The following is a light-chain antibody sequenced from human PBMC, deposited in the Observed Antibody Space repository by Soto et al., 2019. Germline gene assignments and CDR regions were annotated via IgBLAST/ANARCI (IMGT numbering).Light chain of an antibody. CDR1: SSNIGNNY. J-gene: IGLJ1*01. CDR3: GTWDSSLSAGV. Sequence: QSVLTQPHSVSEAPGQKVTISCSGSSSNIGNNYVSWYQQLPGTAPKLLIYDNNKRPSGIPDRFSGSKSGTSATLGITGLQTGDEAEYYCGTWDSSLSAGVFGTGTKLTVL. CDR2: DNN. V-gene: IGLV1-51*01.